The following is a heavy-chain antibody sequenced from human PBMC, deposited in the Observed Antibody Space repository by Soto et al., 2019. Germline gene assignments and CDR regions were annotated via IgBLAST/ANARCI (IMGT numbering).Heavy chain of an antibody. CDR1: GYTCTSFA. CDR2: INAGNGNT. Sequence: ASVKVSCKASGYTCTSFAMHWVRQAPGQRLEWMGWINAGNGNTKYSQKFQGRVTITRDTSARTAYMELSRLRSEDTAVYYCARDLGGWPDYWGQGTLVTVSS. CDR3: ARDLGGWPDY. J-gene: IGHJ4*02. V-gene: IGHV1-3*01. D-gene: IGHD2-15*01.